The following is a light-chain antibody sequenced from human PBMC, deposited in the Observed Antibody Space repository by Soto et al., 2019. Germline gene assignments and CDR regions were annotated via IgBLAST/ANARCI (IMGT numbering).Light chain of an antibody. CDR3: QQYNSYSRT. J-gene: IGKJ1*01. V-gene: IGKV3D-15*01. Sequence: ETVMTQSPVTLSAYPGDRATVSCRASQSVSIKVAWYQQKPGQAPRLLIYGASSRATGIPDRFSGSGSGTDFTLTISSLQPDDVATYYCQQYNSYSRTLGQGTKVDIK. CDR1: QSVSIK. CDR2: GAS.